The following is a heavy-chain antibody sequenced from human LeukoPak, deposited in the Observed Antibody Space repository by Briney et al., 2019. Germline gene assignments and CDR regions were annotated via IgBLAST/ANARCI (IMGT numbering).Heavy chain of an antibody. D-gene: IGHD3-3*01. J-gene: IGHJ4*02. Sequence: GGSLRLSCTVSGFTVSSNSMSWVRQAPGKGLEWVSFIYSDNTHYSDSVKGRFTISRDNSKNTLYLQMNSLRAEDTAVYYCAKSRPLEWLFNYWGQGTLVTVSS. CDR1: GFTVSSNS. CDR2: IYSDNT. V-gene: IGHV3-53*01. CDR3: AKSRPLEWLFNY.